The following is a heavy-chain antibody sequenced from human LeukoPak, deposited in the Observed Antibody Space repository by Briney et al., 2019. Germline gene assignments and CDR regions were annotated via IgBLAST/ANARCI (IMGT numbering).Heavy chain of an antibody. D-gene: IGHD3-22*01. J-gene: IGHJ4*02. CDR1: GFTFSSYT. V-gene: IGHV3-48*01. CDR3: ARDLVGGWDDSSGYYYGYFDY. CDR2: ISTTSNM. Sequence: GGSLRLSCAASGFTFSSYTMNWVRQAPGKGLEWVSYISTTSNMWYADSVKGRFTISRDNAKNTLYLQMNSLRAEDTAVYYCARDLVGGWDDSSGYYYGYFDYWGQGTLVTVSS.